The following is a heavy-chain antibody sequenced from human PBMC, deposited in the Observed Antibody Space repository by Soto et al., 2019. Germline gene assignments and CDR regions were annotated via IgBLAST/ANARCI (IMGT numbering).Heavy chain of an antibody. D-gene: IGHD2-2*01. Sequence: GESLKISCHGSGYTFFSFWIVWVRQVPGKGLEWVGRIDPGDSSATYSPTFQGHVTISADRSTRSAYLQWRSLRASDTAIYFCARRYCSRANCSSDSCGQGILVTV. V-gene: IGHV5-10-1*01. J-gene: IGHJ4*02. CDR1: GYTFFSFW. CDR2: IDPGDSSA. CDR3: ARRYCSRANCSSDS.